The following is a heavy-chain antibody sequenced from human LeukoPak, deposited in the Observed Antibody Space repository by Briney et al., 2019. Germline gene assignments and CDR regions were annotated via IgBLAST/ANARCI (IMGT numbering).Heavy chain of an antibody. CDR1: GFTFSHYW. V-gene: IGHV3-74*01. J-gene: IGHJ3*02. CDR2: TNSDGSST. CDR3: ARVSGSDAFDI. D-gene: IGHD3-10*01. Sequence: GGSLRLSCAASGFTFSHYWMQWVRQAPGKGLVWVSRTNSDGSSTTYADSVKGRFTISRDNAKNTLYLQMNSLRAEDTAEYYCARVSGSDAFDIWGQGTMVTVSS.